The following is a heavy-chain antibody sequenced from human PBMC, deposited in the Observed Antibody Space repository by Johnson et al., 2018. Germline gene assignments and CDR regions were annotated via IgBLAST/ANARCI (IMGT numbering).Heavy chain of an antibody. CDR3: ARDQVSSGGTPFMDV. J-gene: IGHJ6*02. D-gene: IGHD2-15*01. V-gene: IGHV3-30*03. Sequence: QVQLVESGGGVVQPGRSLRLSCAASGFTFSSYGMHWVRQAPGKGLEWVAVISYDGSNKYYADSVKGRFTISRDNSKNTLYLQMNSLRAEDTAVYYCARDQVSSGGTPFMDVWGQGTAVTVSS. CDR2: ISYDGSNK. CDR1: GFTFSSYG.